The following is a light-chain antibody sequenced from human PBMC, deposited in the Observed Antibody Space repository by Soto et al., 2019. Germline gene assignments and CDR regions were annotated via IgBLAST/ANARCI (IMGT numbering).Light chain of an antibody. CDR2: GAS. J-gene: IGKJ1*01. Sequence: EVMLTQSPGTLSLSPGERATLSCRASQSVSSNYLAWYQQKSGQAPRLLIYGASNRATGIPDRFSGSGSATDFTLTIRRLEPEDFAVYFCQQYDTSPRTFGQGTKVEFK. CDR3: QQYDTSPRT. CDR1: QSVSSNY. V-gene: IGKV3-20*01.